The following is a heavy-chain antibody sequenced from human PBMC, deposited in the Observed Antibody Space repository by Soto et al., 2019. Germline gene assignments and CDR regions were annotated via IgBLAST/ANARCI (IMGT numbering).Heavy chain of an antibody. CDR2: IYTGGST. CDR1: GFTVSRNY. D-gene: IGHD4-17*01. J-gene: IGHJ4*02. CDR3: ARVAYGDYVDY. Sequence: GGSLRLSCAASGFTVSRNYMSWVRQAPGKGLEWVSVIYTGGSTYYADSVKGRFTISRDNSKNTVYLQMNSLRAEDTAVYYCARVAYGDYVDYWGQGTLVTVSS. V-gene: IGHV3-53*01.